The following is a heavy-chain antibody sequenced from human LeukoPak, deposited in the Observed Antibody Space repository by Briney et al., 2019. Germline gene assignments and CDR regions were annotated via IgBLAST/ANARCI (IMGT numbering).Heavy chain of an antibody. V-gene: IGHV3-30*09. J-gene: IGHJ4*02. CDR1: GFSFNTYA. CDR2: ISYGGNNR. D-gene: IGHD3-16*01. Sequence: PGGSLRLSCAASGFSFNTYAMHWVRQAPSKGLEWVSTISYGGNNRFYADSVKGRFAISRDNSKNTVYVEMNSLRDEDTAVYYCARDWGFDYWGQGTLVTVSS. CDR3: ARDWGFDY.